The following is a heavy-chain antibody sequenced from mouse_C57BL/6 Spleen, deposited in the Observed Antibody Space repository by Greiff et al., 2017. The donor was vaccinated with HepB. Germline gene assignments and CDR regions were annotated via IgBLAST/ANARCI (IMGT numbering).Heavy chain of an antibody. D-gene: IGHD2-3*01. Sequence: VQLQQSGAELVRPGASVTLSCKASGYTFTDYEMHWVKQTPVHGLEWIGAIDPETGGTAYNQKFKGKAILTADISSSTAYMELRSLTSEDSAVYYCTNDGLDYWGQGTSVTVSS. V-gene: IGHV1-15*01. CDR2: IDPETGGT. CDR1: GYTFTDYE. CDR3: TNDGLDY. J-gene: IGHJ4*01.